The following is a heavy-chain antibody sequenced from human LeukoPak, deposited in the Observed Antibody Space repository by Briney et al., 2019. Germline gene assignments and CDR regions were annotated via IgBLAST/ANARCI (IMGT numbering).Heavy chain of an antibody. CDR1: GFTFSSYW. D-gene: IGHD3-10*01. CDR3: TRDLTYGLDY. J-gene: IGHJ4*02. Sequence: PGGSLRLSCAASGFTFSSYWMHWVRQAPGKGLVGVSRINSDGSSASYADSVKGRLTISRDNARNTLYLQMNSLSSEDTAVYYCTRDLTYGLDYWGQGTLVTVSS. CDR2: INSDGSSA. V-gene: IGHV3-74*01.